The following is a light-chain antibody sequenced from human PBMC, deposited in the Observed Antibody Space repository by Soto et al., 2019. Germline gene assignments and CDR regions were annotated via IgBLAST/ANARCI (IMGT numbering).Light chain of an antibody. J-gene: IGKJ2*01. CDR3: QQSYSTPRYT. CDR1: QSISNY. Sequence: DIQMTQSPSSLSASVGDRVTITCRASQSISNYLNWYQQKPGKAPKLLIYAASSLHSGVPSRFSGSGSGTDFTLSISSLQAEYFATYFCQQSYSTPRYTFGQGPQRE. V-gene: IGKV1-39*01. CDR2: AAS.